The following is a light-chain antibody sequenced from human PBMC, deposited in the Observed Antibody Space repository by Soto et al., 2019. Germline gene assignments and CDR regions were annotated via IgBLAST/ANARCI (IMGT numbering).Light chain of an antibody. V-gene: IGKV3-15*01. CDR3: QQYDSWPYT. CDR2: GAS. J-gene: IGKJ3*01. CDR1: QSVSSD. Sequence: EIVMTQSPATLSVSPGERATLSCRASQSVSSDLAWYQQIPGQAPRLLIYGASTRATGIPVRFSGSGSGTEFTLTISSLQSEDIGIYYCQQYDSWPYTFGPGSKVHFK.